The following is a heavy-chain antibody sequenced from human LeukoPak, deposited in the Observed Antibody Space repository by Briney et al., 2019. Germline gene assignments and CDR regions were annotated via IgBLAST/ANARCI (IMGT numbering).Heavy chain of an antibody. J-gene: IGHJ5*02. V-gene: IGHV4-4*07. D-gene: IGHD3-9*01. Sequence: SETLSLTCTVSGGSISSYYWSWIRQPAGKGLEWIGRIYTSGSTNYNPSLKSRVTISVDTSKNQFSLKLSSVTAADTAVYYCARKGRLTYYDILTGPGWFDPWGQGTLVTVSS. CDR3: ARKGRLTYYDILTGPGWFDP. CDR2: IYTSGST. CDR1: GGSISSYY.